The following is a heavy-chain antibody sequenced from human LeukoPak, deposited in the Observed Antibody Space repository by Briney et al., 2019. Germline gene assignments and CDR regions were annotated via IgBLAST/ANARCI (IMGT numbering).Heavy chain of an antibody. Sequence: GGSLTLSCAASGFTFSNYEMYWVRQAPGKGLEWVSYISNSGNTIYYADSVRGLFTISRDNDKNSLYLQMNSLRAEDMAFYYCAKDRDHGFDISGAGTTVSVSS. CDR1: GFTFSNYE. CDR3: AKDRDHGFDI. CDR2: ISNSGNTI. J-gene: IGHJ3*02. V-gene: IGHV3-48*03.